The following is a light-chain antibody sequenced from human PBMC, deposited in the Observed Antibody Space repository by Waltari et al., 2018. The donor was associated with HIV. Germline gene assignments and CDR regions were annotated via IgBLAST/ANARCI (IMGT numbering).Light chain of an antibody. J-gene: IGLJ2*01. CDR1: NIGSKS. V-gene: IGLV3-21*04. CDR3: QVWDSSSDHYVV. Sequence: SYVLTQPPSVSVAPGKTARITCGGNNIGSKSEHWYQQKPGQAPVLVIYYDSDRPSGIPERFSGSNSGNTATLTISRVEAGDEADYYCQVWDSSSDHYVVFGGGTKLTVL. CDR2: YDS.